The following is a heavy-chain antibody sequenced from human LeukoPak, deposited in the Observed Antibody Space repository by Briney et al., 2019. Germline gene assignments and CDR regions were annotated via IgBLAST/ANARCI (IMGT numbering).Heavy chain of an antibody. V-gene: IGHV4-4*07. CDR2: IYTSGST. D-gene: IGHD6-13*01. CDR3: ARRTAAAGYYFDD. Sequence: SETLSLTCTVSGGSISSYYWSWIRQPAGKGLEWIGRIYTSGSTNYNPSLKSRVTISVDTSKTQFSLKLSSVTAADTAVYYCARRTAAAGYYFDDWGQGTLVTVSS. J-gene: IGHJ4*02. CDR1: GGSISSYY.